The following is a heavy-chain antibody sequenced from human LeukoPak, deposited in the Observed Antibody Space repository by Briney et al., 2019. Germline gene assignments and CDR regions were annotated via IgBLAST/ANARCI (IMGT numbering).Heavy chain of an antibody. D-gene: IGHD3-9*01. CDR2: ISSSSSYI. CDR3: ARDGLPDWSSTDFDY. V-gene: IGHV3-21*01. CDR1: VFTFSSYS. Sequence: PGGSLRLSCAASVFTFSSYSMNWVRQAPGKGLEWVSSISSSSSYIYYADSVKGRFTISRDNAKNSLYLQMNSLRAEDTAVYYCARDGLPDWSSTDFDYWGQGTLVTVSS. J-gene: IGHJ4*02.